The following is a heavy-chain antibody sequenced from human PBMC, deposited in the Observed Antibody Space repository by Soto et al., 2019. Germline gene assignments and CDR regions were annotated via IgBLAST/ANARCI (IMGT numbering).Heavy chain of an antibody. Sequence: EVQLLESGGGLVQPGFTFSNYAMNWVRQAPGKGLEWVSVISGSGGSTYYADSAKGRFTISRDNSKNTLYLQMNSLRGEDTAVYYCARRSSGWYFDYWGQGTLVTVSS. D-gene: IGHD6-19*01. V-gene: IGHV3-23*01. CDR1: FTFSNYA. CDR2: ISGSGGST. CDR3: ARRSSGWYFDY. J-gene: IGHJ4*02.